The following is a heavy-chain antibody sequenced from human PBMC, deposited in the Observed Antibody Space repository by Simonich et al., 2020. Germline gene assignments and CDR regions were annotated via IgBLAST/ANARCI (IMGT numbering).Heavy chain of an antibody. Sequence: EVQLVESGGGLVKPGGSLRLSCAASGFTFSSYSMNWVRQAPGKGLEWVSSISSSSSYIYYADSVKGHFTITRDNAKNSLYLQRNSLRAEDTAVYYCARWIAVAGTGAYGMDVWGQGTTVTVSS. D-gene: IGHD6-19*01. CDR2: ISSSSSYI. V-gene: IGHV3-21*01. CDR3: ARWIAVAGTGAYGMDV. CDR1: GFTFSSYS. J-gene: IGHJ6*02.